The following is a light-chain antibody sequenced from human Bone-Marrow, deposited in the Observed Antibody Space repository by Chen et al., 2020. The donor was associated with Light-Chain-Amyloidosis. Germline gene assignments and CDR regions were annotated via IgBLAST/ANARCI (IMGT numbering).Light chain of an antibody. V-gene: IGLV2-14*01. CDR1: SSDVGGDNH. CDR3: SSYTITNTLV. J-gene: IGLJ1*01. Sequence: QSALTQHASVSGSPGQSITLSCTGTSSDVGGDNHVSWYQQHPDKAPKLMIYEVTNRPSWVPERFSGSKSDNTASLTISGLQTEDEADYFCSSYTITNTLVFGSGTRVTVL. CDR2: EVT.